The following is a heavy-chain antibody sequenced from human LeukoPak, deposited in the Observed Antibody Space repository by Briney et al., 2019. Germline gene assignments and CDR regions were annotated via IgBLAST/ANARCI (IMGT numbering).Heavy chain of an antibody. J-gene: IGHJ6*03. Sequence: PGGSLRLSCAASGFTFSSYGMHWVRQAPGKGLEWVAFIRYDGSNKYYADSVKGRFTISRDNSKNTLYLQMNSLRAEDTAVYYCAKDWGGATTSYYYYYMDVWGKGTTVTVSS. D-gene: IGHD1-26*01. V-gene: IGHV3-30*02. CDR2: IRYDGSNK. CDR1: GFTFSSYG. CDR3: AKDWGGATTSYYYYYMDV.